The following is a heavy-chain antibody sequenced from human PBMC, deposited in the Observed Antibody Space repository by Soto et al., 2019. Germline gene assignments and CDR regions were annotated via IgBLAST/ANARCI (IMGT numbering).Heavy chain of an antibody. J-gene: IGHJ6*02. CDR1: GGTLSTNA. V-gene: IGHV1-69*06. CDR3: ARGGFVAGLYNAMDA. D-gene: IGHD6-19*01. Sequence: QVQLVQSGAEVKKADSSVKVSCKASGGTLSTNAISWVRQAPGQGLEWMGAIIPMFGSPKYAQKFLGRVTITADNPTSTIYMEMISLTSADTAVYYCARGGFVAGLYNAMDAWGQGTTVAVSS. CDR2: IIPMFGSP.